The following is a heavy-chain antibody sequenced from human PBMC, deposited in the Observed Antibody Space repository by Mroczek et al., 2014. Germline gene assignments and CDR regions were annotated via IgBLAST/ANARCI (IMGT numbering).Heavy chain of an antibody. Sequence: VQLVETGAEVKKPGASVKVSCKASGYTFTGYYMHWVRQAPGQGLEWMGWINPNSGGTNYAQKFQGRVTMTRDTSISTAYMELSRLRSDDTAVYYCARAYCGGDCYGTFNSVVDYWGQGTLVTVSS. CDR3: ARAYCGGDCYGTFNSVVDY. D-gene: IGHD2-21*02. V-gene: IGHV1-2*02. CDR1: GYTFTGYY. CDR2: INPNSGGT. J-gene: IGHJ4*02.